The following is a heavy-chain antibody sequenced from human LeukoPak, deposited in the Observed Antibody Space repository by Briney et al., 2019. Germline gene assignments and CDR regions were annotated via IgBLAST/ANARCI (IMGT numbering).Heavy chain of an antibody. CDR1: GFGFSGTW. J-gene: IGHJ4*02. V-gene: IGHV3-15*01. CDR3: IAEPANSVSGTSYIYSNH. CDR2: IKGKISGETT. D-gene: IGHD4-11*01. Sequence: PGGSLSLSCETSGFGFSGTWMIWVRQAPGKGLEWVARIKGKISGETTHYATPVKDRFSISRDDSRSTVFLQMNSLKTEDTAVYYCIAEPANSVSGTSYIYSNHWGQGTLVVVSS.